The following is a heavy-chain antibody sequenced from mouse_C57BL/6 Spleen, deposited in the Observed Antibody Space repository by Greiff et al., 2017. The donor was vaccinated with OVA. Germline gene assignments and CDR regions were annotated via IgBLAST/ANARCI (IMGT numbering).Heavy chain of an antibody. CDR2: IYPRSGNT. V-gene: IGHV1-81*01. Sequence: QVQLKQSGAELARPGASVKLSCKASGYTFTSYGISWVKQRTGQGLEWIGEIYPRSGNTYYNEKFKGKATLTADKSSSTAYMELRSLTSEDSAVYFCARYGISYYFDYWGQGTTLTVSS. J-gene: IGHJ2*01. CDR1: GYTFTSYG. CDR3: ARYGISYYFDY. D-gene: IGHD1-1*02.